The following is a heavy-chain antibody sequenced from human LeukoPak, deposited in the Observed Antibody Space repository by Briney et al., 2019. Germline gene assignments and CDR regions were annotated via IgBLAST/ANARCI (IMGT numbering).Heavy chain of an antibody. CDR3: ARDKAVTTELTQYFHH. J-gene: IGHJ1*01. Sequence: SVKVSCKASGGTFNSYAISWVRQAPGQGLEWMGRIIPILGIANYAQKFQGRVTITADKSTSTAYMELRSLTSDDTAVYYCARDKAVTTELTQYFHHWGQGTLVTVSS. CDR2: IIPILGIA. V-gene: IGHV1-69*04. CDR1: GGTFNSYA. D-gene: IGHD4-11*01.